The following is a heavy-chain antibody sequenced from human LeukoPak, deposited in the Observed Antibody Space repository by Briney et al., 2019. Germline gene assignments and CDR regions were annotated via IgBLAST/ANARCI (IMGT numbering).Heavy chain of an antibody. Sequence: PRRSLRLSCAASGFTFSSYGMHWVRQAPGKGLDGVAVIWYDGSNKYYADSVKGRFTISRDNSKNTLYLQMNSLRAEETAVYYCARHRLNIVGATIRYYFDYWGQGTLVTVSS. CDR1: GFTFSSYG. J-gene: IGHJ4*02. CDR2: IWYDGSNK. V-gene: IGHV3-33*01. CDR3: ARHRLNIVGATIRYYFDY. D-gene: IGHD1-26*01.